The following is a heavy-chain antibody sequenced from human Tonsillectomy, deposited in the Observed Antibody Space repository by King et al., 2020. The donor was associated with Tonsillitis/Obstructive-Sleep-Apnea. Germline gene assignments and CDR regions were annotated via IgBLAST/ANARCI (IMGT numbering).Heavy chain of an antibody. Sequence: VKLVESGGGLVQPGGSLKLSCAASGFTLSGSAMHWVRQASGQGLEWVGRIRSKANSYATAYAASVKGSVTISRDDSKNTAYLQMNSLKTEDTAVYYCTRPTQASYDFWSGFTSRYMDVWGKGTTVTVSS. D-gene: IGHD3-3*01. CDR1: GFTLSGSA. J-gene: IGHJ6*03. CDR2: IRSKANSYAT. V-gene: IGHV3-73*01. CDR3: TRPTQASYDFWSGFTSRYMDV.